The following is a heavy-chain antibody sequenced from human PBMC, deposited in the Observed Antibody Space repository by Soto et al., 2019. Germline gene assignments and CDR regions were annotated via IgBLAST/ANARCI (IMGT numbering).Heavy chain of an antibody. J-gene: IGHJ4*02. CDR2: IKQDGSEN. Sequence: EVQLVESGGGLVQPGGSLRLSCAASGFTLSSYWMSWVRQAPGKGLEWVANIKQDGSENYYVDSVRGRFTISRDNAHNSMYLQMNSLRAEDTAVYYCARAVAAAGSLWGQGTLVTVSS. D-gene: IGHD6-13*01. CDR3: ARAVAAAGSL. CDR1: GFTLSSYW. V-gene: IGHV3-7*01.